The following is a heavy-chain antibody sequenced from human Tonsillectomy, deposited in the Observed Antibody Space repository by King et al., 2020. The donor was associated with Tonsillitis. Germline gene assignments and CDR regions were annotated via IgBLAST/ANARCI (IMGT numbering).Heavy chain of an antibody. CDR1: GFTFSTYA. V-gene: IGHV3-23*04. D-gene: IGHD5-12*01. J-gene: IGHJ6*02. CDR3: AKAGRDYDLRYYYYGMDV. Sequence: VQLVESGGGLVQPGGSLRLSCAASGFTFSTYAMSWVRQAPGKGLEWVSGISGSGGSTYYTDSVKGRFTISRDNSKNPLYLQMNSLRAEDTAVYYCAKAGRDYDLRYYYYGMDVWGQGTTVTVSS. CDR2: ISGSGGST.